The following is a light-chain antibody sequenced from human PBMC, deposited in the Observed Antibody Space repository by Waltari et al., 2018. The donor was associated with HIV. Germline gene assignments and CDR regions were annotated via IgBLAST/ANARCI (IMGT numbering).Light chain of an antibody. CDR2: EVN. CDR1: SSDVGGYEY. V-gene: IGLV2-8*01. Sequence: QSALTQPPSASGSLGQSVTISCTGTSSDVGGYEYVSWYQQHPDKAPKLIIYEVNKRPSVGPDRFSGSKSDNTASLTVAGLQDDDEAHYYCASYGDTNRVLFGGGTRVTVL. CDR3: ASYGDTNRVL. J-gene: IGLJ6*01.